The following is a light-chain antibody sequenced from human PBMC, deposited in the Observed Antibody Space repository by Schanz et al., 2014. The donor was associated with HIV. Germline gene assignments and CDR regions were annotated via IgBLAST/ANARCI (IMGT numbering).Light chain of an antibody. V-gene: IGKV1-6*01. CDR2: EAS. Sequence: AIQMTQSPSSLSASVGDRVTITCRASQDIRNDLGWYQQKPGRAPKLLISEASTLESGVPSRFSGSGSGTEFTLAISSLQPDDFATYYCQQYNDNSCTFGQGTKLEIK. CDR1: QDIRND. CDR3: QQYNDNSCT. J-gene: IGKJ2*02.